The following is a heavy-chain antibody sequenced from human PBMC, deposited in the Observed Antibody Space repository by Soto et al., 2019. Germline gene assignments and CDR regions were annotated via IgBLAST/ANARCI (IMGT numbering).Heavy chain of an antibody. Sequence: GGSPRLSCAASGFTVSTCAMTWVREATGKGLEWVSSIGGSGGRTYQADSVKGRFTISRDDSKNTLYLQMNSLRAEDTAVYFCAKDPSYYGGNLRGSYFDYWGQGTLVTVSS. CDR1: GFTVSTCA. CDR3: AKDPSYYGGNLRGSYFDY. J-gene: IGHJ4*02. CDR2: IGGSGGRT. V-gene: IGHV3-23*01. D-gene: IGHD2-21*01.